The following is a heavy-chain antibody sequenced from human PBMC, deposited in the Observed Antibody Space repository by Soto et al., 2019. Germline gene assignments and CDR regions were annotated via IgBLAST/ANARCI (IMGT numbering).Heavy chain of an antibody. J-gene: IGHJ4*02. V-gene: IGHV3-21*01. CDR1: GFSFSSDS. CDR2: ISSSGSFK. CDR3: ARHPPTGTTLEWDDS. Sequence: EVQLVESGGGLVKPGGSLRLCCAASGFSFSSDSMDWVRQAPGKGLEWVSSISSSGSFKNYADSVKGRFTISRDNAKNSLYLLLSGLKEEDTAVYYCARHPPTGTTLEWDDSWGQGTLVTVSS. D-gene: IGHD1-7*01.